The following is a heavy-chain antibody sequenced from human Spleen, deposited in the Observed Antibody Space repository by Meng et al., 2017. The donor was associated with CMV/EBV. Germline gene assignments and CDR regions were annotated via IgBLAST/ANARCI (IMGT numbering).Heavy chain of an antibody. J-gene: IGHJ6*02. Sequence: ASVKVSCKASGYTFTSYGISWVRQAPGQGLEWMGWISAYNGNTNYAQKLLGRVTMTTDTSTSTAYMELRSLRSDDTAVYYCARTYYDFWSGYYGDSGGMDVWGQGTTVTVSS. CDR2: ISAYNGNT. CDR1: GYTFTSYG. CDR3: ARTYYDFWSGYYGDSGGMDV. V-gene: IGHV1-18*01. D-gene: IGHD3-3*01.